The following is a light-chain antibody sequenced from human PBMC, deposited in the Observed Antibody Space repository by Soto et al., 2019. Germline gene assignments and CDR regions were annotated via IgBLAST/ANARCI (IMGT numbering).Light chain of an antibody. J-gene: IGKJ4*01. Sequence: EIVLTQSPATLSLSPGERATLSCRASQSVSSYLAWYQQKPGQAPRLLIYDASNRATGIPARFSGSGSGTDLTITISRLEPEDFAFYYCQQRSNWITFGGGTKVEIK. CDR1: QSVSSY. V-gene: IGKV3-11*01. CDR3: QQRSNWIT. CDR2: DAS.